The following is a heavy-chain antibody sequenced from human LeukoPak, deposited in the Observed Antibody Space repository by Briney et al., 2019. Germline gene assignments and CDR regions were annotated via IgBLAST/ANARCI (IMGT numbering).Heavy chain of an antibody. CDR3: ARTYGDDAFDI. J-gene: IGHJ3*02. Sequence: TSETLSLTCTVSGGSISSYYWSWVRQPPGEGLEWIGYIYYSGSTKYNPSLESRVTMSVDTSKTQFSLKLSSVTAADTAVYYCARTYGDDAFDIWGRGTMVTVSS. CDR2: IYYSGST. V-gene: IGHV4-59*01. D-gene: IGHD4-17*01. CDR1: GGSISSYY.